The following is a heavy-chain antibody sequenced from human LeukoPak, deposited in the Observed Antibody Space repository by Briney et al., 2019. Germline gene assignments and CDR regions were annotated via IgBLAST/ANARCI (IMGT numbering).Heavy chain of an antibody. J-gene: IGHJ4*02. CDR2: IKSKTDGGTT. V-gene: IGHV3-15*07. Sequence: GGSLRLSCATSGFTFSNAWMNWVRQAPGKGLEWVGRIKSKTDGGTTDYAAPVKGRFTISRDDSKNTLYLQMNSLKTEDTAVYYCTTPGGVVVAQPNDYWGQGTLVTVSS. CDR3: TTPGGVVVAQPNDY. D-gene: IGHD3-22*01. CDR1: GFTFSNAW.